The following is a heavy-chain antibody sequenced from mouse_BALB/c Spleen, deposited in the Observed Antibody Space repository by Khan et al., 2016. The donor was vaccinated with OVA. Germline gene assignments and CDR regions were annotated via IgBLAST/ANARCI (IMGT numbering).Heavy chain of an antibody. Sequence: QVQLQQPGAELVRPGASVKLSCKASGYTFTNYWINWVKQRPGQGLEWIGNVYPSDSYTNYNQKFKDKATLTVAKSSSTAYIQLSSPPSDDAAGYDWTREWVDGSAFAYWGQGTLVTVSA. CDR1: GYTFTNYW. CDR2: VYPSDSYT. V-gene: IGHV1-69*02. D-gene: IGHD1-3*01. J-gene: IGHJ3*01. CDR3: TREWVDGSAFAY.